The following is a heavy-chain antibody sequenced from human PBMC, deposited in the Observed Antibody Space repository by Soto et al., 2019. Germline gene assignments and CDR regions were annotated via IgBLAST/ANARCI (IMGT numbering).Heavy chain of an antibody. D-gene: IGHD2-8*01. CDR3: ARGKDCTNGVCSSFDY. CDR2: INHSGST. CDR1: GGSFSGYY. V-gene: IGHV4-34*01. J-gene: IGHJ4*02. Sequence: QVQLQQWGAGLLKPSETLSLTCAVYGGSFSGYYWSWIRQPPGKGLEWIGEINHSGSTNYNPSLKSRVTISVDTSKTQFSLKLSSVTAADTAVYYCARGKDCTNGVCSSFDYWGQGTLVTVSS.